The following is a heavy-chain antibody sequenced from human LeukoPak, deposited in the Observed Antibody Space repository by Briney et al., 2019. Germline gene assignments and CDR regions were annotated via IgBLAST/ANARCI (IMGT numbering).Heavy chain of an antibody. CDR1: GGSISSGSYS. Sequence: SETLSLTCTVSGGSISSGSYSWNWIRQPAGTGLECIGRIYSSGTTNYNPSLKSRVTMSVDTSKNQFSLKLTSVTAADTAVYYCARSSTTDPNHYYYYMDVWGKGTTVTVSS. D-gene: IGHD2-2*01. V-gene: IGHV4-61*02. CDR3: ARSSTTDPNHYYYYMDV. J-gene: IGHJ6*03. CDR2: IYSSGTT.